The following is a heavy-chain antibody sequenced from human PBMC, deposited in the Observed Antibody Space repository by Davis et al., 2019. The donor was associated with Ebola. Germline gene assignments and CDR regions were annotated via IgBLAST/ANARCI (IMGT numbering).Heavy chain of an antibody. CDR1: GYTFTGYY. CDR3: ARAVVGDYDGYYYYGMDV. V-gene: IGHV1-2*02. Sequence: ASVKVSCKASGYTFTGYYMHWVRQAPGQGLEWMGWINPNSGGTSYAQKFQGRVTMTRDTSTSTVYMELSSLRSEDTAVYYCARAVVGDYDGYYYYGMDVWGQGTTVTVSS. J-gene: IGHJ6*02. D-gene: IGHD4-23*01. CDR2: INPNSGGT.